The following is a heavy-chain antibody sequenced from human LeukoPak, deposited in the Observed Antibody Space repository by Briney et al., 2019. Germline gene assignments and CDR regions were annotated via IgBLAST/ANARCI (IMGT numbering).Heavy chain of an antibody. CDR3: ARYERYFDY. J-gene: IGHJ4*02. CDR1: GGSFSGYY. Sequence: PSETLSLTCAVYGGSFSGYYCSWIRQPPGKGLEWIGEINHSGSTNYNPSLKSRVTISVDTSKNQFTLKLSSVTAADTAVYYCARYERYFDYWGQGTLVTVSS. CDR2: INHSGST. D-gene: IGHD1-1*01. V-gene: IGHV4-34*01.